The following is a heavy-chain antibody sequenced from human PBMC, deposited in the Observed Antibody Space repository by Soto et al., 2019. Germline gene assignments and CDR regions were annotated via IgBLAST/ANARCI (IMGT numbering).Heavy chain of an antibody. V-gene: IGHV3-15*07. D-gene: IGHD2-2*01. CDR1: GFTFSNAW. J-gene: IGHJ4*02. CDR3: TTTLRYCSSTSCFFFDY. Sequence: GGSLRLSCAASGFTFSNAWMNWVRQAPGKGLEWVGRIKSKTDGGTTDYAAPVKGRFTISRDDSKNTLYLQMNSLKTEDTAVYYCTTTLRYCSSTSCFFFDYWGQGTLVNVSS. CDR2: IKSKTDGGTT.